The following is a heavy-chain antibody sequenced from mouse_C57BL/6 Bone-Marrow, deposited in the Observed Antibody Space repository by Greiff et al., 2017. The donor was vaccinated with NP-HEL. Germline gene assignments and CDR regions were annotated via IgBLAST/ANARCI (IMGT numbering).Heavy chain of an antibody. CDR2: IYPRSGNT. V-gene: IGHV1-81*01. D-gene: IGHD1-1*01. J-gene: IGHJ4*01. Sequence: VQLQQSGAELARPGASVKLSCKASGYTFTSYGISWVKQRTGQGLEWIGEIYPRSGNTYYNEKFKGKATLTADKSSSTAYMELRSLTSEDSAVYFCARRRLGYGSSYAMDYWGQGTSVTVSS. CDR1: GYTFTSYG. CDR3: ARRRLGYGSSYAMDY.